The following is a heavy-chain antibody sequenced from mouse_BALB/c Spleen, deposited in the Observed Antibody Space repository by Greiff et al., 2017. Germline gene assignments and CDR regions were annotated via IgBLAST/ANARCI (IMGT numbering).Heavy chain of an antibody. Sequence: EVQLQESGPGLVKPSQSLSLTCSVTGYSITSGYYWNWIRQYPGNKLGWMGYISYDGSTNYNPSLKNRISITRDTSKNQLYLKLKSVTSEDTATYYCARGMYVSWFAYWGQGTLVTVSA. J-gene: IGHJ3*01. CDR2: ISYDGST. D-gene: IGHD2-10*02. CDR1: GYSITSGYY. V-gene: IGHV3-6*02. CDR3: ARGMYVSWFAY.